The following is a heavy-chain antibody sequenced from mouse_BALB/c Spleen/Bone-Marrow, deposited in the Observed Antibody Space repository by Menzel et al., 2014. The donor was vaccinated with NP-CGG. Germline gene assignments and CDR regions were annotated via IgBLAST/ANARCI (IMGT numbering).Heavy chain of an antibody. V-gene: IGHV1-18*01. CDR3: ASYYGNYWYFDV. D-gene: IGHD2-1*01. Sequence: EVQLQESGPELVKPGASMKISCKASGYSFXGYTMNWVKQSHGKNLEWIGLINPYNGGTSYNQKFKGKATLTVDKSSSTAYMELLGLTSEDSAVYYCASYYGNYWYFDVWGAGTTVTVSS. CDR1: GYSFXGYT. J-gene: IGHJ1*01. CDR2: INPYNGGT.